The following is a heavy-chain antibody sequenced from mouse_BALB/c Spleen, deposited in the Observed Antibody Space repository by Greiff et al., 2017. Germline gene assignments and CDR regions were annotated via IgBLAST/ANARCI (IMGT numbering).Heavy chain of an antibody. CDR1: GYSITSDYA. V-gene: IGHV3-2*02. CDR2: ISYSGST. CDR3: ARDGYVAFAY. J-gene: IGHJ3*01. Sequence: EVKLMESGPGLVKPSQSLSLTCTVTGYSITSDYAWNWIRQFPGNKLEWMGYISYSGSTSYNPSLKSRISITRDTSKNQFFLQLNSVTTEDTATYYCARDGYVAFAYWGQGTLVTVSA. D-gene: IGHD2-2*01.